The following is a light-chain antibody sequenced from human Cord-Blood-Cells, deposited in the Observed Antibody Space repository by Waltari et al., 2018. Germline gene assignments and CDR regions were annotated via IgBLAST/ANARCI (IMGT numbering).Light chain of an antibody. Sequence: EIVMTQSPATLSVSPGERATLSCRASQSVSSNLVWYQQNPGQAPRLLSYGASTRATGIPARFRGSGSGTEFTLTISSLQSEDFAVYYCQQYNNWPWTFGQGTKVEIK. CDR1: QSVSSN. J-gene: IGKJ1*01. V-gene: IGKV3-15*01. CDR3: QQYNNWPWT. CDR2: GAS.